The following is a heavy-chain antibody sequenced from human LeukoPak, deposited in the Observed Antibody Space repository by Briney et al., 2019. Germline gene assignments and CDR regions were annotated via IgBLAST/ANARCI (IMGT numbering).Heavy chain of an antibody. D-gene: IGHD1-26*01. CDR2: IKQAGGTK. J-gene: IGHJ4*02. Sequence: GGSLRLSCAASGFTFSNYWMAGVRQAPGKGVEWVANIKQAGGTKHYVESLNGRFTTSRDNPKISVYLQTNSLTADDTAVYYRARDTDGSLDHWGQGILVTVAS. V-gene: IGHV3-7*01. CDR1: GFTFSNYW. CDR3: ARDTDGSLDH.